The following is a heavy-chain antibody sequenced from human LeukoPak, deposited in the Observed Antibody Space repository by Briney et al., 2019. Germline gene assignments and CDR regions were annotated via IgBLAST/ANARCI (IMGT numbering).Heavy chain of an antibody. Sequence: PSETLSLTCTVSGGSIDSYHWSWIRHPAGRGLEWIGRIYTSGSTNYNPSLKSRVTMSVDTSKNQFSLKLSSVTAADTAVYYCARVAQKLERIALAATSEWRANWYFDFWGRGTLVTVSS. J-gene: IGHJ2*01. CDR2: IYTSGST. CDR3: ARVAQKLERIALAATSEWRANWYFDF. CDR1: GGSIDSYH. D-gene: IGHD6-19*01. V-gene: IGHV4-4*07.